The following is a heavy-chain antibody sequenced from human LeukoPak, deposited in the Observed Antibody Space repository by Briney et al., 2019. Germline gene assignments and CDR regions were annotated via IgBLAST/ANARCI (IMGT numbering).Heavy chain of an antibody. CDR2: IIPILGIA. CDR3: ARGSYGDYAGY. Sequence: SVKVSCKASGGTFSSYAMSWVRQAPGQGLEWMGRIIPILGIANYAQKFQGRVTITADKSTSTAYMELSSLRSEDTAVYYCARGSYGDYAGYWGQGTLVTVSS. J-gene: IGHJ4*02. V-gene: IGHV1-69*04. CDR1: GGTFSSYA. D-gene: IGHD4-17*01.